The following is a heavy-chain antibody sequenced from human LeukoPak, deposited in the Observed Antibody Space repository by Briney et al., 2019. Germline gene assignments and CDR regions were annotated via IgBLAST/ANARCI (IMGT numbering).Heavy chain of an antibody. CDR3: ARAVWLGYSYGPYYYGMDV. CDR2: INHSGST. V-gene: IGHV4-34*01. D-gene: IGHD5-18*01. J-gene: IGHJ6*02. CDR1: GGSFSGCY. Sequence: ASETLSLTCAVYGGSFSGCYWSWIRQPPGKGLEWIGEINHSGSTNYNPSLKSRVTISVDTSKNQFSLKLSSVTAADTAVYYCARAVWLGYSYGPYYYGMDVWGQGTTVTVSS.